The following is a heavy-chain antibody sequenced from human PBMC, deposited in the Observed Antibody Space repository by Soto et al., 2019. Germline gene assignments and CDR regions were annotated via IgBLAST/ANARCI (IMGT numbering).Heavy chain of an antibody. CDR1: GYTFTSYG. D-gene: IGHD6-13*01. CDR2: ISAYNGNT. Sequence: ASVKVSCKASGYTFTSYGISWVRQAPGQGLEWMGWISAYNGNTNYAQKLQGRVTMTTDTSTSTAYMELRSLGSDDTAVYYCARTIAAAASSWFDPWGQGTLVTVSS. J-gene: IGHJ5*02. CDR3: ARTIAAAASSWFDP. V-gene: IGHV1-18*01.